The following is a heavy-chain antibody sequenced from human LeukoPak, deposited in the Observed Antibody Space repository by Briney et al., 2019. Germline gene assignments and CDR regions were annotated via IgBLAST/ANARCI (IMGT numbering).Heavy chain of an antibody. Sequence: PMASVKVSCKVSGYTLTELSMHWVRQAPGKGLEWMGGFDPEDGETIYAQKFQGRVTMTEDTSTDTAYMELSSLRSEDTAVYYCARDRGYYDSSGNGWYNWFDPWGQGTLVTVSS. D-gene: IGHD3-22*01. J-gene: IGHJ5*02. CDR3: ARDRGYYDSSGNGWYNWFDP. CDR1: GYTLTELS. CDR2: FDPEDGET. V-gene: IGHV1-24*01.